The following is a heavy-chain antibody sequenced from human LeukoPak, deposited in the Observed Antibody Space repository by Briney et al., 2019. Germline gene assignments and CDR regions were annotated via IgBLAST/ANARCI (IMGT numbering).Heavy chain of an antibody. J-gene: IGHJ4*02. V-gene: IGHV3-23*01. CDR3: AKPYSSSSFDFDY. CDR1: GFTFSGYA. Sequence: GGSLRLSCAASGFTFSGYAMSWVRQAPGKGLEWVSAISGSGGSTYYADSVKGRFTTSRDNSKNTLYLQMNSLRAEDTAVYYCAKPYSSSSFDFDYWGQGTLVTVSS. D-gene: IGHD6-6*01. CDR2: ISGSGGST.